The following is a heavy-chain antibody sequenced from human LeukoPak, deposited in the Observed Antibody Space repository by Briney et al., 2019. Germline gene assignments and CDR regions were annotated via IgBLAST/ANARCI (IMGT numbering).Heavy chain of an antibody. CDR1: GFIFTNFF. V-gene: IGHV3-7*03. CDR2: IKHDGSEK. Sequence: PGGSLRLSCAASGFIFTNFFMSWVRQAPGKGLEWVASIKHDGSEKYYVDSVRGRFTISRDNTKNLLYLQMSSLRAEDTAVYYCAKVGAFDIWGQGTMVTVSS. CDR3: AKVGAFDI. J-gene: IGHJ3*02.